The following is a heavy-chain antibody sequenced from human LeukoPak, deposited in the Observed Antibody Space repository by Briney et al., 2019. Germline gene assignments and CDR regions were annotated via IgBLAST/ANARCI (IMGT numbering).Heavy chain of an antibody. J-gene: IGHJ4*02. CDR2: IYHSGST. CDR3: ASGPPVDIVATILDY. D-gene: IGHD5-12*01. V-gene: IGHV4-38-2*01. CDR1: GYSISSGYY. Sequence: SETLSLTCAVSGYSISSGYYWGWIRQPPGKGLEWIGSIYHSGSTYYNPSLKSRVTISGDTSKNHFSPKLSSVTAADTAVYYCASGPPVDIVATILDYWGQGTLVTVSS.